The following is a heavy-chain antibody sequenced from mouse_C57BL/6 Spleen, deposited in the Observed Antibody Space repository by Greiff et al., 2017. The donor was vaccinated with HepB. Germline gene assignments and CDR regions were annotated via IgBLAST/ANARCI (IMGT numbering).Heavy chain of an antibody. CDR2: IDPETGGT. J-gene: IGHJ1*03. D-gene: IGHD1-1*01. V-gene: IGHV1-15*01. CDR1: GYTFTDYE. CDR3: TRWGFYYGSSYWYFDV. Sequence: QVQLQQSGAELVRPGASVTLSRKASGYTFTDYEMHWVKQTPVHGLEWIGAIDPETGGTAYNQKFKGKAILTADKSSSTAYMELRSLTSEDSAVYYCTRWGFYYGSSYWYFDVWGTGTTVTVSS.